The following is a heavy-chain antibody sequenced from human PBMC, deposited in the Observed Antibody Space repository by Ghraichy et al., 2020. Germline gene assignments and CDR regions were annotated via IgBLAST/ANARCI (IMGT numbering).Heavy chain of an antibody. CDR3: AKAFRGYSSSYFDF. V-gene: IGHV3-23*01. J-gene: IGHJ4*02. Sequence: GGSLRLSCAASGFSFSGYAMNWVRQAPGKGLEWVSGISGSGATTYYADSVKGHFIISRDNSKNTLYLQMNSVRPEDTAVYYCAKAFRGYSSSYFDFWGQGTLVTVSS. CDR2: ISGSGATT. CDR1: GFSFSGYA. D-gene: IGHD6-6*01.